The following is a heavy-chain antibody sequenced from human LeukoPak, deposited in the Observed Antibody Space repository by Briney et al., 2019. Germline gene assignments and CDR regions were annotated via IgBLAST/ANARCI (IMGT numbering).Heavy chain of an antibody. CDR2: MNPNSGNT. CDR1: GYTFTSYD. D-gene: IGHD2-15*01. Sequence: ASVTVSCKASGYTFTSYDINWVRQATGQGLEWMGWMNPNSGNTGYAQKFQGRVNMTRNTSISAAYMELSSLRSEDTAVYYCASSRCSGGSCYSGLDYWGQGTLVTVSS. J-gene: IGHJ4*02. CDR3: ASSRCSGGSCYSGLDY. V-gene: IGHV1-8*01.